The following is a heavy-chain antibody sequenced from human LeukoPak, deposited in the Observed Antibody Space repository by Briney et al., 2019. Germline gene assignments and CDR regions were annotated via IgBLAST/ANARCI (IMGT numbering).Heavy chain of an antibody. D-gene: IGHD6-13*01. CDR2: FDPEDGET. CDR3: ASRPSIAAAGIFLRYFDY. Sequence: ASVTVSCKVSGYTLTELSMHWVRQAPGKGLEWMGGFDPEDGETIYAQKFQGRVTMTEDTSTDTAYMELSSLRSEDTAVYYCASRPSIAAAGIFLRYFDYWGQGTLVTVSS. V-gene: IGHV1-24*01. CDR1: GYTLTELS. J-gene: IGHJ4*02.